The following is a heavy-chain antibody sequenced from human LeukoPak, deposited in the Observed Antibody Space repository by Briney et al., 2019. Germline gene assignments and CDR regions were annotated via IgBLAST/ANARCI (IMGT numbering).Heavy chain of an antibody. D-gene: IGHD1-26*01. CDR3: AKAGSWELSYYFDY. Sequence: GGSLRPSCAASGFTFSSYGMHWVRQAPGKGLEWVTVISYDGSNKYYADSVKGRFTISRDNAKNSLYLQMNSLRAEDTALYYCAKAGSWELSYYFDYWGQGTLVTVSS. CDR1: GFTFSSYG. V-gene: IGHV3-30*18. J-gene: IGHJ4*02. CDR2: ISYDGSNK.